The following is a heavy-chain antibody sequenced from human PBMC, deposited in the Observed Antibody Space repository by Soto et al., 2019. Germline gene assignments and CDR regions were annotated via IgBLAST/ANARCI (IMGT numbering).Heavy chain of an antibody. Sequence: QVQLEQSGGEVKKPGSSVKVSCKASGVTFSKFIMTWVRQAPGLELEWVGGIIPIFGTANYAQKFQGRVTSTADESTSTYYLEGGNVRYEDTAVYYCAKVRYSSPMGFYYGMDVWGQGTAVTVSS. CDR2: IIPIFGTA. V-gene: IGHV1-69*01. CDR1: GVTFSKFI. D-gene: IGHD6-19*01. J-gene: IGHJ6*02. CDR3: AKVRYSSPMGFYYGMDV.